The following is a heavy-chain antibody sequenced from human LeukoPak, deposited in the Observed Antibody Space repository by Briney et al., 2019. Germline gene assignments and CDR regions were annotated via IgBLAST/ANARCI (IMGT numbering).Heavy chain of an antibody. CDR3: ASRYSDL. J-gene: IGHJ2*01. Sequence: PSETLSLTCTVSGXSISSYYWSWIRQPPGKGLEWIGFIYYTGSTTYNPSLKSRVTLSIDSSKNQFSLKLSSVTAVDSAIYYCASRYSDLWGRGTLVTVSS. V-gene: IGHV4-59*08. CDR1: GXSISSYY. CDR2: IYYTGST.